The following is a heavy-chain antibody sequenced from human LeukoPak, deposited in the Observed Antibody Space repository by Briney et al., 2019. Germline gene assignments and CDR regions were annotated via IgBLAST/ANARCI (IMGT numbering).Heavy chain of an antibody. CDR3: AKVLSSGWLDNFDY. CDR1: GFTFDDYA. D-gene: IGHD6-19*01. V-gene: IGHV3-9*01. Sequence: GGSLRLSCAASGFTFDDYAIHSVRQAPGKGLEWVSGISWNSGSIGYADSVKGRFTISRDNAKNSLYLQMNSLRAEDTALYYCAKVLSSGWLDNFDYWGQGTLVTVSS. CDR2: ISWNSGSI. J-gene: IGHJ4*02.